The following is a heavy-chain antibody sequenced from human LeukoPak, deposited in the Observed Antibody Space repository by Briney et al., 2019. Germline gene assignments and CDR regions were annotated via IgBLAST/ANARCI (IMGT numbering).Heavy chain of an antibody. V-gene: IGHV1-2*02. D-gene: IGHD3-22*01. CDR2: INPNSGGT. CDR3: ARGLYDTDAFDI. CDR1: GYTFTGYY. Sequence: GESLKISCKGSGYTFTGYYMHWVRQAPGQGLEWMGWINPNSGGTNYAQKFQGRVTMTRDTSISTAYMELSRLRSDDTAVYYCARGLYDTDAFDIWGQGTMVTVSS. J-gene: IGHJ3*02.